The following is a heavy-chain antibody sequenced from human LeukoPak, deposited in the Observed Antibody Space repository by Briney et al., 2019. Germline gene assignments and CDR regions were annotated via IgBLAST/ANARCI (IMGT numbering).Heavy chain of an antibody. J-gene: IGHJ6*02. D-gene: IGHD6-13*01. CDR2: ISGDGGST. V-gene: IGHV3-43*02. Sequence: GGSLRLSCAASGITFGDYAMHWVRQAPGKGLEWVSLISGDGGSTYYADSVKGRFTISRDNSKNTLYLPMNSLRPEDTAMYYCAKQQVARYYGMDVWGQGTTVTVSS. CDR1: GITFGDYA. CDR3: AKQQVARYYGMDV.